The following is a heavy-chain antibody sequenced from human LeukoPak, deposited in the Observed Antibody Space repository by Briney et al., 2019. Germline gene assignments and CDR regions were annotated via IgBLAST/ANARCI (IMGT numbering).Heavy chain of an antibody. Sequence: PGGSLRLSCAASGSTFSSYAMHWVRQAPGKGLEWVAVISYDGSNKYYADSVKGRFTISRDNSKNTLYLQMNSLRAEDTAVYYCARDGNAHAFDIWGQGTMVTVSS. CDR3: ARDGNAHAFDI. J-gene: IGHJ3*02. CDR2: ISYDGSNK. CDR1: GSTFSSYA. V-gene: IGHV3-30*04. D-gene: IGHD4-23*01.